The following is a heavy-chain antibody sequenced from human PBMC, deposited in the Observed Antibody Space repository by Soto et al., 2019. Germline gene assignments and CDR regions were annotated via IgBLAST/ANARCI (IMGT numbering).Heavy chain of an antibody. D-gene: IGHD2-15*01. J-gene: IGHJ5*02. V-gene: IGHV3-13*01. CDR2: IGTAGDT. Sequence: EVQLVESGGGLVQPGGSLRLSCAASGFTFSSYDMHWVRQATGKGLEWVSAIGTAGDTYYPGSVKGRFTISRENAKNSXYXXMNSLRAGDTAVYYCARAIRGYCSGGSCSDNWFDPWGQGTLVTVSS. CDR1: GFTFSSYD. CDR3: ARAIRGYCSGGSCSDNWFDP.